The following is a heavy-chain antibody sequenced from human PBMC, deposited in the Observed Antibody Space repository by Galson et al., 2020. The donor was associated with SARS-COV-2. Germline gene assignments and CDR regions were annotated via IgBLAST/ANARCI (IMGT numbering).Heavy chain of an antibody. D-gene: IGHD6-13*01. CDR1: GFTFSNYY. V-gene: IGHV3-11*04. Sequence: NSGQSLRLSCAASGFTFSNYYMSWIRQAPGKGLEWVSYISSSGTTIYYADSVKGRFTMSRDNAKNSLYLQMNSLRAEDTAVYYCAREVRSSNSDAFDIWGQGTMVTVSS. CDR3: AREVRSSNSDAFDI. CDR2: ISSSGTTI. J-gene: IGHJ3*02.